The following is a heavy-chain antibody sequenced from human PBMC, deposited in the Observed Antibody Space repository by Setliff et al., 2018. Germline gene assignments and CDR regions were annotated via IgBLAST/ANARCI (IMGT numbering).Heavy chain of an antibody. Sequence: PGGSLRLSCAASGFTFSSYSMNWVRQAPGKGLEWVSSISSSSSYIYYADSVKGRFTISRDNAKTSLYLQMNSLRAEDTAVYYCARLSGELEYDWFDPWGQGTLVTVSS. CDR1: GFTFSSYS. D-gene: IGHD1-1*01. V-gene: IGHV3-21*01. CDR2: ISSSSSYI. CDR3: ARLSGELEYDWFDP. J-gene: IGHJ5*02.